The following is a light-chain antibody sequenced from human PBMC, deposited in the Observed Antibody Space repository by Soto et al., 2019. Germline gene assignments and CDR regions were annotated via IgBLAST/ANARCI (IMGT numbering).Light chain of an antibody. J-gene: IGLJ2*01. Sequence: QSALTQPASVSGSPGQSITISCTGTSNDVGAYDYVPWYQQHPGKAPKLIIYEVTYRPSGVSNRFSGSQSGNTTSLTISGLQAEDEADYYCSSYRGSSTLTFGGGTKLTVL. CDR2: EVT. CDR3: SSYRGSSTLT. V-gene: IGLV2-14*01. CDR1: SNDVGAYDY.